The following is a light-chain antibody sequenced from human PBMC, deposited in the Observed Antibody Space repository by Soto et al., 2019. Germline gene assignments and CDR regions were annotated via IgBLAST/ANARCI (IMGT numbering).Light chain of an antibody. V-gene: IGLV1-47*02. CDR1: SSNIGSNY. CDR3: AAWDDSLSGYV. Sequence: QSVRTQPPSASGTPGQRVTISCSGSSSNIGSNYVYWYQQLPGTAPRLLIYSYNERPSGVPDRFSGSKSGTSASLAISGLRSEDEADYYCAAWDDSLSGYVFGTGTKVTVL. J-gene: IGLJ1*01. CDR2: SYN.